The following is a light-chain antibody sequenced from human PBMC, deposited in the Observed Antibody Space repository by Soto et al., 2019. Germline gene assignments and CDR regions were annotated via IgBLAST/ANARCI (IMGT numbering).Light chain of an antibody. V-gene: IGKV3-15*01. CDR3: QQYNNWPLT. Sequence: ERVVTKSPVTLSVSPGEGATLSCRASESVSTNLAWYQHKPGQAPRLLIYAASTRATGVPARFSGSGSGTEFTLTISSLQSEDFAVYNCQQYNNWPLTFGGGTMVDIK. CDR2: AAS. J-gene: IGKJ4*01. CDR1: ESVSTN.